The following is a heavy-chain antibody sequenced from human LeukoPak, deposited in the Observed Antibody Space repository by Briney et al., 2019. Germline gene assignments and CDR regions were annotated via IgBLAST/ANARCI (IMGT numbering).Heavy chain of an antibody. V-gene: IGHV4-34*01. CDR1: GGSFSGYY. Sequence: SETLSLTCAVYGGSFSGYYWSWIRQPPGKGLEWIGEINHSGSTNYNPSLKSRVTISLDTSKNQFSLKLSSVTAADTAVYYCARGRRGYVWRSFDYWGQGTLVTVSS. CDR2: INHSGST. D-gene: IGHD3-16*01. CDR3: ARGRRGYVWRSFDY. J-gene: IGHJ4*02.